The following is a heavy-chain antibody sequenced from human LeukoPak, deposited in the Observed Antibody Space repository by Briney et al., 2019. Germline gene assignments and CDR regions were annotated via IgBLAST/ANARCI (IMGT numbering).Heavy chain of an antibody. D-gene: IGHD5-12*01. J-gene: IGHJ6*03. CDR2: IRYDGSNK. CDR3: ARDRVATNYYSDYMDV. Sequence: GGSLRLSCAASGFTFSSYGMHWVRQAPGRGLEWVAFIRYDGSNKYYADSVKGRITISRDNSKNTLYLQMTGLRAEDTAVYYCARDRVATNYYSDYMDVWGKGTTVTVSS. V-gene: IGHV3-30*02. CDR1: GFTFSSYG.